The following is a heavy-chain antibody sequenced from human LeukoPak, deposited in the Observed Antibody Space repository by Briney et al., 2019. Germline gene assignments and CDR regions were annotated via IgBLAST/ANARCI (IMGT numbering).Heavy chain of an antibody. V-gene: IGHV3-7*05. CDR3: ARGRRYCSSTICSNFDF. J-gene: IGHJ4*02. CDR1: GFTFSNYW. D-gene: IGHD2-2*01. CDR2: IKEDGGEK. Sequence: HLGGSLRLSCAASGFTFSNYWMSWVRQAPGKGLEWVANIKEDGGEKYYVDSVKGRFTISRDNAKNSLYLQMNSLRAEDTAVYYCARGRRYCSSTICSNFDFWGQGTLVTVSS.